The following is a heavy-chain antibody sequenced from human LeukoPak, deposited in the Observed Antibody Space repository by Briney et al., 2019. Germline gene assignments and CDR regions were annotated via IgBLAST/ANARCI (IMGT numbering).Heavy chain of an antibody. J-gene: IGHJ4*02. D-gene: IGHD3-22*01. CDR3: AKLSGYVDY. V-gene: IGHV3-23*01. CDR1: GFSFSSYA. CDR2: ISGSGGST. Sequence: GGSLRPSCAASGFSFSSYAMSWVRQAPGKGLEWVSEISGSGGSTYYADSVKGRFTISRDNSKTTLYLQMSSLRAEDTAVYYCAKLSGYVDYWGQGALVTVSS.